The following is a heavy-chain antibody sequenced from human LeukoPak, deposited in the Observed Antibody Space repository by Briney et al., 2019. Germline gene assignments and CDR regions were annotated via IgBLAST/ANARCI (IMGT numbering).Heavy chain of an antibody. D-gene: IGHD3-10*01. J-gene: IGHJ5*02. CDR1: GYTFTTYA. Sequence: ASVKVSCKAPGYTFTTYAMHWVRQAPGQRLEWMGWISPDNGNTKYSQKFQGRVSITRDTSASTAYMELSSLRSEDTAVYYCAVRGVTACLDPWGQGTLVTVSS. CDR3: AVRGVTACLDP. CDR2: ISPDNGNT. V-gene: IGHV1-3*01.